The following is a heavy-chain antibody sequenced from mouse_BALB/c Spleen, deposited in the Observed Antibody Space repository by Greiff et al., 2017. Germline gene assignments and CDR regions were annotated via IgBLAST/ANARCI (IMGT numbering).Heavy chain of an antibody. D-gene: IGHD1-2*01. J-gene: IGHJ2*01. CDR1: GFSLSTSGMG. Sequence: QVTLKVSGPGILQPSQTLSLTCSFSGFSLSTSGMGVSWIRQPSGKGLEWLAHIYWDDDKRYNPSLKSRLTISKDTSRNQVFLKITSVDTADTATYYCARLIHYYGYYFDYWGQGTTLTVSS. CDR2: IYWDDDK. V-gene: IGHV8-12*01. CDR3: ARLIHYYGYYFDY.